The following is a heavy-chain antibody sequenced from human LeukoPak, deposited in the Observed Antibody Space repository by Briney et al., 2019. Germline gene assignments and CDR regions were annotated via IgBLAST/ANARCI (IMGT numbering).Heavy chain of an antibody. CDR1: GYSFSSYW. D-gene: IGHD2-15*01. Sequence: GESLKISCKGSGYSFSSYWIGWVRQMPGKGPEWMVIIYPGDSDIKYSPSFEGQVTISADKSNSTAYLQWSSLKASDTAMYYCARRGYCSGGSCYDYWGQGTLVTVSS. CDR3: ARRGYCSGGSCYDY. V-gene: IGHV5-51*01. CDR2: IYPGDSDI. J-gene: IGHJ4*02.